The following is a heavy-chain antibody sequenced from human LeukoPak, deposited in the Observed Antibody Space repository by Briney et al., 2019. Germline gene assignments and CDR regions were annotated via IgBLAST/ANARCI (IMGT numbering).Heavy chain of an antibody. V-gene: IGHV4-4*07. CDR3: ARDPSGYGDYWLDP. CDR2: IYTSGST. J-gene: IGHJ5*02. D-gene: IGHD4-17*01. Sequence: ETLSLTCTVSGGSISSYYWSWIRQPAGKGLEWIGRIYTSGSTNYNPSLKSRVTMSVDTSKNQFSLKLSSVTAADTAVYYCARDPSGYGDYWLDPWGQGTLVTVSS. CDR1: GGSISSYY.